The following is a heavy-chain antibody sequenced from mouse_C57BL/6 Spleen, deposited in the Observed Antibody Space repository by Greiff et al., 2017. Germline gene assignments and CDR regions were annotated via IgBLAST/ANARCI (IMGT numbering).Heavy chain of an antibody. CDR3: ARGATVVPRAMDY. V-gene: IGHV1-53*01. CDR2: INPSNGGT. CDR1: GYTFTSYW. J-gene: IGHJ4*01. Sequence: QVQLQQPGTELVKPGASVKLSCKASGYTFTSYWMHWVKQRPGQGLEWIGNINPSNGGTNYNEKFKSKATLTVDKSSSTAYMQLSSLTSEDSAVYDCARGATVVPRAMDYWGQGTSVTVSS. D-gene: IGHD1-1*01.